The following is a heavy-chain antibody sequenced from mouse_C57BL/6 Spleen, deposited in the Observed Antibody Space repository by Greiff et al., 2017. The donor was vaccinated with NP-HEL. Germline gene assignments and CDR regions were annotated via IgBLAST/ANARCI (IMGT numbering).Heavy chain of an antibody. CDR1: GFSLTSYG. J-gene: IGHJ4*01. V-gene: IGHV2-6-1*01. CDR2: IWSDGST. Sequence: QVQLKESGPGLVAPSQSLSITCTVSGFSLTSYGVHWVRQPPGKGLEWLVVIWSDGSTTYNSAHKSRLSISKDNSKSQVFLKMNSLQTDDTAMYYCARHRYGSSVMDYWGQGTSVTVSS. D-gene: IGHD1-1*01. CDR3: ARHRYGSSVMDY.